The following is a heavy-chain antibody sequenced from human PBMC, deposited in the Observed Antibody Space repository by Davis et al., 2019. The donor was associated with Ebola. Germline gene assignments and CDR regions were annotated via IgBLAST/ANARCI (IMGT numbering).Heavy chain of an antibody. J-gene: IGHJ5*02. CDR1: GGMERSYN. CDR2: IIPILGIA. Sequence: SVKVSCKASGGMERSYNISWVRQAPGQGLEGMGRIIPILGIANYAQKFQGRVTITADKSTSTAYMELSSLRTEDTAVYYCARDRGDVVVIVPANYFGPWGQGTQVTVSS. V-gene: IGHV1-69*04. CDR3: ARDRGDVVVIVPANYFGP. D-gene: IGHD2-15*01.